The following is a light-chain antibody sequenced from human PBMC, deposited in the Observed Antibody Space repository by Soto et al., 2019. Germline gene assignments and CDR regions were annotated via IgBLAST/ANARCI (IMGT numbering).Light chain of an antibody. CDR2: GAS. V-gene: IGKV3-20*01. CDR1: QSVSSSY. Sequence: EIVLTQSPGTLSLSPGERATLSCRASQSVSSSYLAWYQQKPGQAPRLLIYGASSRATGIPDRFSGSGSGTDFTLTIIRLEPEDFAVYYCQQYGSSPDTFGPGTKVDIK. J-gene: IGKJ3*01. CDR3: QQYGSSPDT.